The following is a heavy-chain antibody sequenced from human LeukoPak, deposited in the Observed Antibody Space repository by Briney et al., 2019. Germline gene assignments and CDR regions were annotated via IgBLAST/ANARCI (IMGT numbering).Heavy chain of an antibody. D-gene: IGHD6-19*01. CDR2: ISYDGKNI. CDR3: ARGPIDKVVAGTFFGH. J-gene: IGHJ4*02. Sequence: PGRSLRLSCAASGFSFSSYGFHWVRQAPGKGLEWVSAISYDGKNIHYADSVKGRFTISRDNSRNMVYLQMNSLRVEDTAVYYCARGPIDKVVAGTFFGHWGQGTVVTVSS. CDR1: GFSFSSYG. V-gene: IGHV3-33*01.